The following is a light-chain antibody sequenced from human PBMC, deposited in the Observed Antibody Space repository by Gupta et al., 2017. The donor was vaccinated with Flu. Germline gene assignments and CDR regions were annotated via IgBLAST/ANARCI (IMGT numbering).Light chain of an antibody. Sequence: GQTTRFTWSGAEIASHVVDWYQQNPGTAPGLLIYNDNERPSGIPERFSGSKSGATATLVITGLQAEDEADYYCTCDDISGNCYPFGAGTKFTVI. V-gene: IGLV3-25*03. J-gene: IGLJ1*01. CDR1: EIASHV. CDR2: NDN. CDR3: TCDDISGNCYP.